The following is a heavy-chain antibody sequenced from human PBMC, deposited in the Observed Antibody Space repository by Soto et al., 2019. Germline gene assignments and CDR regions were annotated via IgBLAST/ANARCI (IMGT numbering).Heavy chain of an antibody. J-gene: IGHJ6*02. CDR3: ARDRYYYDSSGYYPVMDV. V-gene: IGHV4-30-4*01. D-gene: IGHD3-22*01. CDR2: IYYSGST. CDR1: GGSISSGDYY. Sequence: PSETLSLTCTVSGGSISSGDYYWSWIRQPPGKGLEWIGYIYYSGSTYYNPSLKSRVTISVDTSKNQFSLKLSSVTAADTAVYYCARDRYYYDSSGYYPVMDVWGQGTTVTVS.